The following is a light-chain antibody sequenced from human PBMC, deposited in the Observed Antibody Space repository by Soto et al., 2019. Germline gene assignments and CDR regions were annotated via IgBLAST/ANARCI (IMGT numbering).Light chain of an antibody. CDR2: GNS. Sequence: QSVLTQPPSVSGAPGQRVTISCTGSSSNIGAGYDVHWYQQLPGTAPKLLISGNSNRPSGVPDRFSGSKSGTSASLAITGLQAEDEADYYCQSYDSSLSGSYVFGTGTKVPVL. V-gene: IGLV1-40*01. CDR1: SSNIGAGYD. CDR3: QSYDSSLSGSYV. J-gene: IGLJ1*01.